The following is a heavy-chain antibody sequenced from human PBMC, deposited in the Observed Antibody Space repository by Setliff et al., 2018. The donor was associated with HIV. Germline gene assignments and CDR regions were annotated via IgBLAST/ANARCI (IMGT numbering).Heavy chain of an antibody. CDR1: GGSFSNYY. J-gene: IGHJ6*03. CDR3: ARGRQFTFWSAYMHMDV. CDR2: IDHSGST. V-gene: IGHV4-34*01. D-gene: IGHD3-3*01. Sequence: SETLSLTCAAYGGSFSNYYWTWIRQTPGEGLEWIGEIDHSGSTKYNPSLKSRVAISVDTSKNQFSLKVNSVTAADTAIYYCARGRQFTFWSAYMHMDVWGKGTSVTVSS.